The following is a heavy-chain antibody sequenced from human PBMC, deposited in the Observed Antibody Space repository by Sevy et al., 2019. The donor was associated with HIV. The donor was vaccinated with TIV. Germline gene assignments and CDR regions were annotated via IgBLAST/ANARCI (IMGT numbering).Heavy chain of an antibody. J-gene: IGHJ4*02. D-gene: IGHD5-12*01. CDR1: GFTFGDYA. Sequence: GGSLRLSCTASGFTFGDYAMSWFRQAPGKGLEWVGFIRSKAYGGTTEYAASVKGRFTISRDDSKSIAYLQMNSLKTEDTAVYYCTRDLYRGTAYFHRPFGYWGQGTLVSDSS. CDR2: IRSKAYGGTT. CDR3: TRDLYRGTAYFHRPFGY. V-gene: IGHV3-49*03.